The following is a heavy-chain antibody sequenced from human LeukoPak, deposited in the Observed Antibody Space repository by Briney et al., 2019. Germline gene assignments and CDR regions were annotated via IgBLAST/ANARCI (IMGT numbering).Heavy chain of an antibody. Sequence: ASVKVSYKASGYTFTSYGISWVRQAPGQGLEWMGWISVYNGNTNYAQKFQDRVTMTTDTSTSTTYMELRSLRSDDTAVYYCASGYCSGSSCYSLLDYWGQGTLVTVSS. CDR3: ASGYCSGSSCYSLLDY. V-gene: IGHV1-18*01. CDR2: ISVYNGNT. D-gene: IGHD2-15*01. J-gene: IGHJ4*02. CDR1: GYTFTSYG.